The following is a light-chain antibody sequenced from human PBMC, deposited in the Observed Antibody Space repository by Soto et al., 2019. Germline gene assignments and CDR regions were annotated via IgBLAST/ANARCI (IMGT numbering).Light chain of an antibody. V-gene: IGKV3-20*01. J-gene: IGKJ1*01. CDR3: QESFISGT. Sequence: EMVLTQSPGTLSLSPGEGATLSCRASQSGSSSLAWYQQKTGHAPRLISCGASSMPAGIPVRCSGSGSGTDFTLTISRLEPEDCPVYYGQESFISGTFGQGSNVDI. CDR1: QSGSSS. CDR2: GAS.